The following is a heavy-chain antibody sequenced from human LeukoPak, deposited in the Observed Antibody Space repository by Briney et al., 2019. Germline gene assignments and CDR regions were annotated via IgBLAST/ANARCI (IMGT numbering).Heavy chain of an antibody. CDR1: GGSISSTTW. J-gene: IGHJ4*02. Sequence: SGPLSLTCAVSGGSISSTTWWSWVRQPPGKGLEWIGEVYHSGSINYNPSLRSRVTISIDKSKNQFSLKLNSVTAADTAVYYCATAYSPLGFDYWGQGTLVTVSS. V-gene: IGHV4-4*02. CDR3: ATAYSPLGFDY. D-gene: IGHD1-26*01. CDR2: VYHSGSI.